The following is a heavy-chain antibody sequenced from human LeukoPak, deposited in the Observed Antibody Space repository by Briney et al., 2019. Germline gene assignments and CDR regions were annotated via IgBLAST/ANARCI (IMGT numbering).Heavy chain of an antibody. V-gene: IGHV3-21*01. D-gene: IGHD3-10*01. J-gene: IGHJ4*02. Sequence: PGGSLGLSCAASGFTFRSYSMNWVRQAPGKGLEWVSSIRSSSSYIYYADSVKGRFTISRDNAKNSLYLQMNSLRAEDTAVYYCARGGRRGLDYWGQRTLVTVSS. CDR3: ARGGRRGLDY. CDR1: GFTFRSYS. CDR2: IRSSSSYI.